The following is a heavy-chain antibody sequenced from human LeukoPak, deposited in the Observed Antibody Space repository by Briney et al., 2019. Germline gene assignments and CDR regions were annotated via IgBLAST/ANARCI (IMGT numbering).Heavy chain of an antibody. Sequence: GASVKVSCKASGCTFTAYYMHWVRQAPGQGLEWMGWINPNTGGTNYAPKFQGRVTMTRDTSISTAYMVLSSLTFDDTAVYYCARDDNFQFDSWGQGTLVTVSS. J-gene: IGHJ4*02. CDR3: ARDDNFQFDS. D-gene: IGHD1-1*01. V-gene: IGHV1-2*02. CDR2: INPNTGGT. CDR1: GCTFTAYY.